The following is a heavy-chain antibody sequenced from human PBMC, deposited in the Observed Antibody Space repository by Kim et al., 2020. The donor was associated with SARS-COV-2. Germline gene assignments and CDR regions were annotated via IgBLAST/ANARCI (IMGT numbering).Heavy chain of an antibody. CDR3: ARVDDFWSGYSGDY. D-gene: IGHD3-3*01. CDR1: GGSFSGYY. CDR2: INHSGST. Sequence: SETLSLTCAVYGGSFSGYYWSWIRQPPGKGLEWIGEINHSGSTNYNPSLKSRVTISVDTSKNQFSLKLSSVTAADTAVYYCARVDDFWSGYSGDYWGQGTLVTVSS. V-gene: IGHV4-34*01. J-gene: IGHJ4*02.